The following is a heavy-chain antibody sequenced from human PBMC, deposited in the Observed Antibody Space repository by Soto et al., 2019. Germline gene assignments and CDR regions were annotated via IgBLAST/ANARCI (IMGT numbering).Heavy chain of an antibody. J-gene: IGHJ1*01. CDR1: GGSINSAGYY. CDR2: IFYSGSA. V-gene: IGHV4-31*03. D-gene: IGHD3-22*01. CDR3: ARDLDGLHDDTSGPFPRPG. Sequence: ASETLSLTCNVTGGSINSAGYYWSWIRQVPGKGLEWIGYIFYSGSAYYHPSLKSRASISVDRSKNQFSLKVNSVTVADTAVYYCARDLDGLHDDTSGPFPRPGWGQGTLVTVSS.